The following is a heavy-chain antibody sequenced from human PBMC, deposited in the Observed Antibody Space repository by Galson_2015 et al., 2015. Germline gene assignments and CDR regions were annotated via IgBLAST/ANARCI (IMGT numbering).Heavy chain of an antibody. CDR2: ISSSSSYI. CDR1: GFTFSSYS. V-gene: IGHV3-21*01. D-gene: IGHD3-10*01. CDR3: ASVRSKYGSGSPSGY. Sequence: SLRLSCAASGFTFSSYSMNWVRQAPGKGLEWVSSISSSSSYIYYADSVKGRFTISRDNAKNSLYLQMDSLRAEDTAVYYCASVRSKYGSGSPSGYWGQGTLVTVSS. J-gene: IGHJ4*02.